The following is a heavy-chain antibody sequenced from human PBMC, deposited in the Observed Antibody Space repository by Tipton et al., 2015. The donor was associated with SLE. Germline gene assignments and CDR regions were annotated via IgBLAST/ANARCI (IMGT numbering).Heavy chain of an antibody. CDR1: GGSISSSSYY. CDR2: IYYSGST. D-gene: IGHD5-18*01. V-gene: IGHV4-39*01. J-gene: IGHJ3*02. Sequence: TLSLTCTVSGGSISSSSYYWGWIRQPPGKGLEWIGSIYYSGSTYYNPSLKSRVTISVDTSKNQFYLKLSSVTAADTAVYYCASLDTAMVTNAFDIWGQGTMVTVSS. CDR3: ASLDTAMVTNAFDI.